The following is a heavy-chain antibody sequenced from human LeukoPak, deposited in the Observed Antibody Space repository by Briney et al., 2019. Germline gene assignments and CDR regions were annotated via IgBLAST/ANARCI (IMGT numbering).Heavy chain of an antibody. J-gene: IGHJ4*02. Sequence: PGGSLRLSCAASGLTFSNYAMNWVRQASGKGLEWVSGITDSGRKTYYADSVKGRFSISRDNSKNTVYLQMSDLRAEDTAVYYCAKIIKATTPNYGGQGTLVTVSS. CDR2: ITDSGRKT. V-gene: IGHV3-23*01. CDR3: AKIIKATTPNY. D-gene: IGHD4-17*01. CDR1: GLTFSNYA.